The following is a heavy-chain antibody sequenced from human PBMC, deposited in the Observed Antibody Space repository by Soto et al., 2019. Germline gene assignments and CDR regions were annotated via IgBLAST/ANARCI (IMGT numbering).Heavy chain of an antibody. D-gene: IGHD3-3*01. V-gene: IGHV1-8*01. J-gene: IGHJ5*02. CDR3: AREGPNYDFWSGYWANWFDP. CDR2: MNPNSGNT. CDR1: GYTFTSYD. Sequence: ASVKVSCKASGYTFTSYDINWVRQATGQGLEWMGWMNPNSGNTGYAQKFQGRVTMTRNTSISTAYMELSSLRSEDTAVCYCAREGPNYDFWSGYWANWFDPWGQGTLVTVSS.